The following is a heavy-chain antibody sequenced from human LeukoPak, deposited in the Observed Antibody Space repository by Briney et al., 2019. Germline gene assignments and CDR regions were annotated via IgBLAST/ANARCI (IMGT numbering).Heavy chain of an antibody. D-gene: IGHD6-19*01. V-gene: IGHV3-7*01. Sequence: AGGSLSHSCAASGFTFSSYWMTWVRQAPGKGLEWVATIKQDGSERYYVDSVKGRFSISRDNARNSLYLQMNSLRAEDTAVYYCAREYSSDWPTRFDYWGQGWLLTVSS. J-gene: IGHJ4*02. CDR3: AREYSSDWPTRFDY. CDR1: GFTFSSYW. CDR2: IKQDGSER.